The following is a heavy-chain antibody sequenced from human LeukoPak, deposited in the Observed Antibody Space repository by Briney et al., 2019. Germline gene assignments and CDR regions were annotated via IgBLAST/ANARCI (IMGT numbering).Heavy chain of an antibody. CDR1: GYTFTSYG. D-gene: IGHD2-2*01. CDR2: ISSYNGNT. Sequence: SVNVSRQACGYTFTSYGLSGVRQAPGKGREGMGWISSYNGNTNYAQKIKGRVTMTTDTSTSTAYMGLRSLRSDDTAVYYCARAPRDIVVVPAALFDYWGQGTLVTVSS. J-gene: IGHJ4*02. CDR3: ARAPRDIVVVPAALFDY. V-gene: IGHV1-18*01.